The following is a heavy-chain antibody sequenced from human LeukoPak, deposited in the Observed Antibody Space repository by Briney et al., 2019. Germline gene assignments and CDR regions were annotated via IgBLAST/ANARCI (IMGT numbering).Heavy chain of an antibody. V-gene: IGHV3-20*04. D-gene: IGHD3-16*01. J-gene: IGHJ4*02. CDR2: INWSAGST. Sequence: GGSLRLSCAASGFSFDEYDMSWVRQAPGKGLEWVSGINWSAGSTGYADSVKGRFTISRDNARNSLYLQMNSLRVEDTALYYCARATGGRELDYWGQGTLVTVSS. CDR1: GFSFDEYD. CDR3: ARATGGRELDY.